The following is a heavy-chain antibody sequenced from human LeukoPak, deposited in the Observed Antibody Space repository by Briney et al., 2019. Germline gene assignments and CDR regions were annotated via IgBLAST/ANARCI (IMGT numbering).Heavy chain of an antibody. D-gene: IGHD3-3*01. V-gene: IGHV1-8*03. CDR3: ARGPGDFWSGYYKV. CDR2: MNPNSGNT. CDR1: GYTFTSYD. J-gene: IGHJ4*02. Sequence: ASVKVSCKASGYTFTSYDINWVRQATGQGLEWMGWMNPNSGNTGYAQKFQGRVTITRNTSISTAYMELSSLRSEDTAVYYCARGPGDFWSGYYKVWGQATLVTVSS.